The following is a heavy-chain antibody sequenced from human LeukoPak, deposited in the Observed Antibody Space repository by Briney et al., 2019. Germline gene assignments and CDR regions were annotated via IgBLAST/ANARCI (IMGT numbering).Heavy chain of an antibody. Sequence: PGGSLRLSCAASGLTVSSNCMSWVRQAPGKGLEWVSFIYSGGSTYYTDSVKGRFTISRDNSKNTLYLQMNSLRAADTAVYYCAKPHPYGDYVGVYFDYWGQGTPVTVSS. CDR1: GLTVSSNC. CDR2: IYSGGST. D-gene: IGHD4-17*01. J-gene: IGHJ4*02. V-gene: IGHV3-53*05. CDR3: AKPHPYGDYVGVYFDY.